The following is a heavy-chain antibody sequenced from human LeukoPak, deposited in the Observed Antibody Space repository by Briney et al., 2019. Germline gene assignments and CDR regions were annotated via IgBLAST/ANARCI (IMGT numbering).Heavy chain of an antibody. CDR3: ARGGTYSSGWYVADY. Sequence: GGSLRLSCAASGFTFRNHAMNWVRQAPGKGLEWVSSISGSSSDIYYADSVKGRFTISRDNAKNSLYLQMNSLRAEDTAVYYCARGGTYSSGWYVADYWGQGTLVTVSS. D-gene: IGHD6-19*01. CDR2: ISGSSSDI. V-gene: IGHV3-21*01. J-gene: IGHJ4*02. CDR1: GFTFRNHA.